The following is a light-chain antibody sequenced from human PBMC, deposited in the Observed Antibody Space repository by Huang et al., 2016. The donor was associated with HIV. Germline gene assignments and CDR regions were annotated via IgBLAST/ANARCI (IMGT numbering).Light chain of an antibody. Sequence: DIVVTQSPLSLPVTPGEPASISCRSSQTLLHGSADNYCDWYLQKPGQSPQLLFYLAANRASGVPDRFSGSGSGTDFTLEISRVEPEDVGVYYCMQTLQTPFTFGQGTRVEI. CDR2: LAA. CDR3: MQTLQTPFT. V-gene: IGKV2-28*01. CDR1: QTLLHGSADNY. J-gene: IGKJ2*01.